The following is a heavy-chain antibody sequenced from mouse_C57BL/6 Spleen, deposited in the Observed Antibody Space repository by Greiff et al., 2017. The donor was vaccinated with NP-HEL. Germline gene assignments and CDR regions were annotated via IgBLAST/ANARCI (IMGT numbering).Heavy chain of an antibody. V-gene: IGHV1-55*01. CDR2: IYPGSGST. CDR1: GYTFTSYW. Sequence: QVQLQQPGAELVKPGASVKMSCKASGYTFTSYWITWVKQRPGPGLEWIGDIYPGSGSTNYTEKFKSKATLTVDTSSSTAYMQLRSLTSDDSAVYYCARYSSSLMDYWGQGTSVTVSS. D-gene: IGHD1-1*01. J-gene: IGHJ4*01. CDR3: ARYSSSLMDY.